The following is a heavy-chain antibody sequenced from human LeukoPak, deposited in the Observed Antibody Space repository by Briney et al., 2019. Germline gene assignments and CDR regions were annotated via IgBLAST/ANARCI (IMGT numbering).Heavy chain of an antibody. CDR2: IYYSGST. CDR3: ARNMVRGVIPQTYYYYGMDV. J-gene: IGHJ6*02. CDR1: GGSISSYY. D-gene: IGHD3-10*01. Sequence: SETLFLTCTVSGGSISSYYWSWIRQPPGKGLEWIGYIYYSGSTNYNPSLKSRVTISVDTSKNQFSLKLSSVTAADTAVYYCARNMVRGVIPQTYYYYGMDVWGQGTTVTVSS. V-gene: IGHV4-59*08.